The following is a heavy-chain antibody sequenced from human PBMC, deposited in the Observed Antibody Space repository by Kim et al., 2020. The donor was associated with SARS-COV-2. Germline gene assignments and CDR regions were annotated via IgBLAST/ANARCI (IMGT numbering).Heavy chain of an antibody. CDR3: ARGRGGTYYIDY. Sequence: YYANSVRGRFTISRDNSENTLYLQMGGLRAEDMAVYYCARGRGGTYYIDYWGQGTLVTVSS. D-gene: IGHD1-26*01. V-gene: IGHV3-64*01. J-gene: IGHJ4*02.